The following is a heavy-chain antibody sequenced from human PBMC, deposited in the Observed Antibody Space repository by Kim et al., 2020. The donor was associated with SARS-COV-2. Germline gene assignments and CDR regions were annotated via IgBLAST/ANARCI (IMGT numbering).Heavy chain of an antibody. CDR2: ISPDGNNK. D-gene: IGHD6-19*01. Sequence: GGSLRLSCAASGFTFSSYGMHWVRLTPGKGLEWVAAISPDGNNKFYVDSVKGRFTISRDNSKNTLDLQMNSLRDEDTAVYYCAKRPKGVAGNSNLWG. CDR1: GFTFSSYG. CDR3: AKRPKGVAGNSNL. V-gene: IGHV3-30*18. J-gene: IGHJ2*01.